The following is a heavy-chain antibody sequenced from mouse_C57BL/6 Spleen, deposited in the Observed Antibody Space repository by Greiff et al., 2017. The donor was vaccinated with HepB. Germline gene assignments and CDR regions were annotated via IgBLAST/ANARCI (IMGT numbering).Heavy chain of an antibody. CDR3: ARGVYYGSSYDAMDY. CDR2: FHPYNDDT. V-gene: IGHV1-47*01. Sequence: VHLVESGAELVKPGASVKMSCKASGYTFTTYPIEWMKQNHGKSLEWIGNFHPYNDDTKYNEKFKGKATLTVEKSSSTVYLELSRLTSDDSAVYYCARGVYYGSSYDAMDYWGQGTSVTVSS. J-gene: IGHJ4*01. CDR1: GYTFTTYP. D-gene: IGHD1-1*01.